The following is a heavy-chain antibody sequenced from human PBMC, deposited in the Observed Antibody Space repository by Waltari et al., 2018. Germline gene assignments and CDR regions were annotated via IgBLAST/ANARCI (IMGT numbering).Heavy chain of an antibody. J-gene: IGHJ4*02. CDR1: GASISSFY. Sequence: QVQLQESGPGLVKPSETLSLTSTVYGASISSFYWSWIRQPPGKGLEWIGYIYFNGSTNSNPSLKSRVTISVDTSKNQFSLRMSSVTAADTAVYYCAKFPPPDSSGEDCWGQGTLVTVSS. D-gene: IGHD6-19*01. CDR3: AKFPPPDSSGEDC. V-gene: IGHV4-59*01. CDR2: IYFNGST.